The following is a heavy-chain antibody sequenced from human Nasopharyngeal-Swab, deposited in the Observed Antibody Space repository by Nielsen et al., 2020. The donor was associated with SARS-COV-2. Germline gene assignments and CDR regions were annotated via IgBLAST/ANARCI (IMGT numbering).Heavy chain of an antibody. CDR1: GFTFSSYA. J-gene: IGHJ4*02. CDR3: AKGGRSITIFGVAGSFDN. D-gene: IGHD3-3*01. CDR2: ISGSGSGT. Sequence: GESLKISCAASGFTFSSYAMSWVRQAPGKGLEWVSVISGSGSGTYYADSVKGRFTISRDKSQNTLYLQMSSLRADDTAVYYYAKGGRSITIFGVAGSFDNWGQGTLVTVSS. V-gene: IGHV3-23*01.